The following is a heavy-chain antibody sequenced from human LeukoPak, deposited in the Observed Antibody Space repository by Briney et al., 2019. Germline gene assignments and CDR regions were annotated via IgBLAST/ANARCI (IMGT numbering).Heavy chain of an antibody. Sequence: PGGPLRLSCAASGFTFNSYAMTWVRQAPGKGLEWVSHVSGSGGITYYADSVKGRFTIFRDNSKNTLYLQMNSLRAEDTAVYYCAKTTAGNSSGRNPGWPVDYWGQGTLVTVSS. CDR2: VSGSGGIT. CDR1: GFTFNSYA. V-gene: IGHV3-23*01. D-gene: IGHD6-19*01. J-gene: IGHJ4*02. CDR3: AKTTAGNSSGRNPGWPVDY.